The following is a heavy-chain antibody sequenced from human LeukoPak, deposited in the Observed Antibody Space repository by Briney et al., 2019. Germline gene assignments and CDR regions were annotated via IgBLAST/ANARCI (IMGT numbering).Heavy chain of an antibody. Sequence: GGSLRLSCAASGFTFSRNWMTWVRQAPGQGLEWVSVIYSGGSTYYADSVKGRFTISRDNSKNTLYLQMNSLRAEDTAVYYCARGNPTYFDYWGQGTLVTVSS. CDR3: ARGNPTYFDY. V-gene: IGHV3-66*01. CDR1: GFTFSRNW. CDR2: IYSGGST. J-gene: IGHJ4*02. D-gene: IGHD1-14*01.